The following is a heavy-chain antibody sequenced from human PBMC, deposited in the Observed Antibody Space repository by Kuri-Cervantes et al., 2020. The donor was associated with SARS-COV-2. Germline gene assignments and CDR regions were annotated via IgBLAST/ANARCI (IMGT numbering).Heavy chain of an antibody. CDR1: GFTFSNYG. D-gene: IGHD3-10*01. V-gene: IGHV3-30*18. J-gene: IGHJ6*01. CDR2: ISYDGTIR. CDR3: AKAVRGHYASGSRDAGGMDV. Sequence: GGSLRLSCVVSGFTFSNYGMHWVRQAPGKGLEWVAVISYDGTIRYYADSVKGRFTISRDNSRNTVDLQMNSLRGDDTAVYYCAKAVRGHYASGSRDAGGMDVWGQGATVTVLL.